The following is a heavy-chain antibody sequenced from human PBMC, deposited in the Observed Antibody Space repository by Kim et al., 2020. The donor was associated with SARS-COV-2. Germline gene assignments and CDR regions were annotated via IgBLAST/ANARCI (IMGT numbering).Heavy chain of an antibody. D-gene: IGHD1-7*01. CDR1: GGSFSGYY. J-gene: IGHJ6*03. CDR2: INHSGST. CDR3: ARGRSGTTPPTRYDYFSYMDV. Sequence: SETLSLTCAVYGGSFSGYYWSWIRQPPGKGLEWIGEINHSGSTNYNPSLKSRVTISVDTSKNQFSLKLSSVTAADTAVYYCARGRSGTTPPTRYDYFSYMDVGGKGTTVTAS. V-gene: IGHV4-34*01.